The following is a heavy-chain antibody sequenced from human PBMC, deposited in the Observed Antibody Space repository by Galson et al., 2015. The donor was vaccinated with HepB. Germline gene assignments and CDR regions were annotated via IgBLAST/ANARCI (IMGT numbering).Heavy chain of an antibody. V-gene: IGHV5-51*01. CDR3: ARFNREQQLVMDAFDI. D-gene: IGHD6-13*01. CDR2: IYPGDSDT. Sequence: QSGAEVKKPGESLKISCKGSGYSFTSYWIGWVRQMPGKGLEWMGIIYPGDSDTRYSPSFQGQVTISADKSISTAYLQWSSLKASDTAMYYCARFNREQQLVMDAFDIWGQGTMVTVSS. J-gene: IGHJ3*02. CDR1: GYSFTSYW.